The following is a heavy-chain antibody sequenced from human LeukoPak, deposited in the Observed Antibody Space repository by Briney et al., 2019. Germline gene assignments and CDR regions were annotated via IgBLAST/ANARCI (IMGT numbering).Heavy chain of an antibody. CDR3: ARSITMVRGVIRTEHYFDY. CDR2: IIPIFGTA. Sequence: GASVKVSCKASGYTFTSYYMHWVRQAPGQGLEWMGGIIPIFGTANYAQKFQGRVTITADESTSTAYMELSSLRSEDAAVYYCARSITMVRGVIRTEHYFDYWGQGTLVTVSS. J-gene: IGHJ4*02. D-gene: IGHD3-10*01. CDR1: GYTFTSYY. V-gene: IGHV1-69*13.